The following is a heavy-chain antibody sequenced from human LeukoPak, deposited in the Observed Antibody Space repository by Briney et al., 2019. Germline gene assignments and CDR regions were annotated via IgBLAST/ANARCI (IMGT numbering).Heavy chain of an antibody. CDR3: ARDDPISGGDDYYGMDV. CDR1: GGTFSSYA. CDR2: IIPILGIA. V-gene: IGHV1-69*04. J-gene: IGHJ6*02. Sequence: ASVKVSCKASGGTFSSYAISWVRQAPGQGLEWMGRIIPILGIANYAQKFQGRVTITADKSTSTAYMELSSLRSDDTAVYYCARDDPISGGDDYYGMDVWGQGTTVTVSS. D-gene: IGHD3-16*01.